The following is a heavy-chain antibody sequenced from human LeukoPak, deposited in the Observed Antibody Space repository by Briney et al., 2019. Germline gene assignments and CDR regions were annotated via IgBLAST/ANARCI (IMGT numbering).Heavy chain of an antibody. V-gene: IGHV4-4*07. CDR1: GGSINNYY. J-gene: IGHJ4*02. CDR3: AKIYDFWSGSVYYFDY. D-gene: IGHD3-3*01. Sequence: SETLSLTCTVSGGSINNYYWSWIRQPAGKGLEWIGRIYSSGTTDYNPSLKSRVTMSVDTSKNQFSLKLSSVTAADTAVYYRAKIYDFWSGSVYYFDYWGQGTLVTVSS. CDR2: IYSSGTT.